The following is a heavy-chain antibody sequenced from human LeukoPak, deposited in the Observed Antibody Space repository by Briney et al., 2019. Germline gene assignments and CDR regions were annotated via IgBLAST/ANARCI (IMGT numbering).Heavy chain of an antibody. CDR1: GFAFSNAW. Sequence: GGSLRLSCAASGFAFSNAWMSWVRQAPGKGLEWVGRIKSKTDGGTTDYAAPVKGRFTISRDDSKNTLYLQMNSLKTEGTAVYYCTTLYSSSWYGEVYWGQGTLVTVSS. D-gene: IGHD6-13*01. CDR2: IKSKTDGGTT. J-gene: IGHJ4*02. V-gene: IGHV3-15*01. CDR3: TTLYSSSWYGEVY.